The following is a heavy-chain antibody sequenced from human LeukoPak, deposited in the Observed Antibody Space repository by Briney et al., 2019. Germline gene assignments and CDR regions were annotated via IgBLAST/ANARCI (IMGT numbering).Heavy chain of an antibody. Sequence: QPGGSLRLSCAASGFTFSSYWMHWVRQAPGKGLVWVSRINSDGSSTSYADSVKGRFTISRDNAKNTLYLQMNSLRAEDTAIYYCARDNSGTWYYFDYWGQGILVTVSS. V-gene: IGHV3-74*01. CDR3: ARDNSGTWYYFDY. CDR2: INSDGSST. J-gene: IGHJ4*02. D-gene: IGHD2-21*01. CDR1: GFTFSSYW.